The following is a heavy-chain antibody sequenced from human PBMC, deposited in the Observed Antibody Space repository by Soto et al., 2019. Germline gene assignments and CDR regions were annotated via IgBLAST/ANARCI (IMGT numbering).Heavy chain of an antibody. D-gene: IGHD4-17*01. V-gene: IGHV1-18*04. CDR1: GYTFTTYG. CDR2: ISAYSGNT. Sequence: QVQLVQSGAEVKKPGASVKVSCKASGYTFTTYGITWVRQAPGQGLEWMGWISAYSGNTNYAQKLQGRLSVTTDTSTTTAYMDLRSLRYDDTAVYYCARVVKAGDYGDYGRYYFDYWGHGTLVTVSS. J-gene: IGHJ4*01. CDR3: ARVVKAGDYGDYGRYYFDY.